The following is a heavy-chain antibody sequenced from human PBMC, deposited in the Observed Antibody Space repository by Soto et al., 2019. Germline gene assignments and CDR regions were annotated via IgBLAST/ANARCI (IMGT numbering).Heavy chain of an antibody. CDR3: ARQASYWHGGGGWFDP. V-gene: IGHV3-13*01. D-gene: IGHD2-8*02. CDR2: IGTQHDA. CDR1: GFTFSTYD. Sequence: EVQLVESGGGLVQPGGSLRLSCAASGFTFSTYDMHWVRQAPGKGLEWVSAIGTQHDAYYPDSVKGRFTTSRGNAKNSLYLQMNRLRAGDPAVYYCARQASYWHGGGGWFDPWGQGTLVTVSS. J-gene: IGHJ5*02.